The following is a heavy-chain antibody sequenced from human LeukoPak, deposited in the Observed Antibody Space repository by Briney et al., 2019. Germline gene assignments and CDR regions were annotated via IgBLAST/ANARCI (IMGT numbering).Heavy chain of an antibody. J-gene: IGHJ6*01. CDR3: AKMKGHPLPKYYMDV. CDR1: GFTFSNYA. V-gene: IGHV3-30*04. D-gene: IGHD1-26*01. Sequence: PGGSLRLSCTASGFTFSNYAMHWVRQAPGKGLEWMTVISFDGDNKYYEDSVKGRFTISRDNSKNTLYLEMNSLRAEDTAIYYCAKMKGHPLPKYYMDVWGQGTTVAVSS. CDR2: ISFDGDNK.